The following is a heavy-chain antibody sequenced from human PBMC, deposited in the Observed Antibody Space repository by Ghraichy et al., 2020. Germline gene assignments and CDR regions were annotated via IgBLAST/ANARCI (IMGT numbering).Heavy chain of an antibody. CDR3: ARGNRGIVAAGTSNWFDP. Sequence: SETLSLTCAVYGGSFSGYYWSWIRQPPGKGLEWIGEINHSGSTNYNPSLKSRVTISVDTSKNQFSLKLSSVTAADTAVYYCARGNRGIVAAGTSNWFDPWGQGTLVTVSS. V-gene: IGHV4-34*01. CDR2: INHSGST. D-gene: IGHD6-13*01. CDR1: GGSFSGYY. J-gene: IGHJ5*02.